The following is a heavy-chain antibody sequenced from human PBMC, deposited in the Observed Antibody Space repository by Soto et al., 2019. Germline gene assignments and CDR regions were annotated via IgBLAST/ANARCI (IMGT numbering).Heavy chain of an antibody. Sequence: PSETLSLTCAVSGGSISSNDWWNWVRQPPGKGLEWIGEVYRSGSTNYNPSLKSRVTISVDKSKNQFSLKLSSVTAADTAVYYCASTQNWFDPWGQGSLVTGSS. CDR1: GGSISSNDW. V-gene: IGHV4-4*02. CDR2: VYRSGST. CDR3: ASTQNWFDP. J-gene: IGHJ5*02.